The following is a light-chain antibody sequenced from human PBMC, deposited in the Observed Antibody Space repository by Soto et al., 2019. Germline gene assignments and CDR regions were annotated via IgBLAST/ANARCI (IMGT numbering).Light chain of an antibody. J-gene: IGLJ1*01. Sequence: QSALTQPPSASGTPGQRVTISCSGSSSNIGSNTVNWYQQLPGTAPKLLIYSNNQRPSGVPDRFSGSKSGTSASLAISGLHSEDEADYYCAAWDDSLRGGVFGTGTKVTVL. CDR1: SSNIGSNT. CDR2: SNN. V-gene: IGLV1-44*01. CDR3: AAWDDSLRGGV.